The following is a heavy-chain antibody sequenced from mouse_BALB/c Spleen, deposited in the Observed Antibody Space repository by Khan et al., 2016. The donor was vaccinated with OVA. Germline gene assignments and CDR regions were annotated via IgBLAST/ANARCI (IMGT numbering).Heavy chain of an antibody. J-gene: IGHJ3*01. CDR1: GYTFTSYW. CDR3: TRFGYLFAY. D-gene: IGHD2-2*01. V-gene: IGHV1-5*01. Sequence: VQLQQSGTVLARPGTSVKMSCKASGYTFTSYWMHGVKQRPGQGLEWIGAIYPGNSETSYNQKSKGKAKLTAGTSTSTAYMELSSLTNEDFAVYYCTRFGYLFAYWGQGTLVTVSA. CDR2: IYPGNSET.